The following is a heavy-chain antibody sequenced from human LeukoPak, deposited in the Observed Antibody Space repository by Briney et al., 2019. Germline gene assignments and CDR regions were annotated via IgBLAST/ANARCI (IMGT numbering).Heavy chain of an antibody. CDR1: GGSFSGYY. CDR2: INHSGST. V-gene: IGHV4-34*01. J-gene: IGHJ4*02. CDR3: ARGHRAVVVTAILNY. Sequence: SETLSLTCAVYGGSFSGYYWSWIRQPPGKGLEWIGEINHSGSTNYNPSLKSRVTISVDTSKNQFSLKLSSVTAADTAVYYCARGHRAVVVTAILNYWGQGTLVTVSS. D-gene: IGHD2-21*02.